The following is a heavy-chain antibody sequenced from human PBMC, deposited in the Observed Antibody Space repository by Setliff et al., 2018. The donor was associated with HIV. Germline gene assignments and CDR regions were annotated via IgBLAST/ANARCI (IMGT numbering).Heavy chain of an antibody. V-gene: IGHV4-61*09. CDR1: GDSINRGSYY. CDR3: ARCITSVGTRWFDP. Sequence: SETLSLTCTVSGDSINRGSYYWTWIRQPAGKGLEWIGHIYSSGTTNHNPSLKNRVTISVDTSTNPFSLKLRSVTAADTAVYYCARCITSVGTRWFDPWGQGTLVTVS. J-gene: IGHJ5*02. CDR2: IYSSGTT.